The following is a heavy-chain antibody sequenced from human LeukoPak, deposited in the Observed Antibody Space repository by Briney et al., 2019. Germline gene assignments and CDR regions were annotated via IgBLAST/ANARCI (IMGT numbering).Heavy chain of an antibody. Sequence: SVKVSCKASGYTFTGYYMHWVRQAPGQGLEWMGWINPNSGGTNYAQKFQGRVTMTRDTSISTAYMELSRLRSDDTAVYYCARDRGLDIAAAGKFRHYYYYMDVWGKGTTVTVSS. D-gene: IGHD6-13*01. V-gene: IGHV1-2*02. J-gene: IGHJ6*03. CDR1: GYTFTGYY. CDR2: INPNSGGT. CDR3: ARDRGLDIAAAGKFRHYYYYMDV.